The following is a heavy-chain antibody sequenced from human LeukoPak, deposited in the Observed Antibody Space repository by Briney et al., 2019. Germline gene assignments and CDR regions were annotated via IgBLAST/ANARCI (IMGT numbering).Heavy chain of an antibody. CDR1: GFTFSSYW. CDR2: INSDGSST. CDR3: AREPPEIVVAEDY. D-gene: IGHD6-19*01. V-gene: IGHV3-74*01. J-gene: IGHJ4*02. Sequence: GGSLRLSCAASGFTFSSYWMHWVRQAPGKGLVWVSRINSDGSSTSYADSVKGRFTISRDNAKNTLYLQMNSLRADDTAVYYCAREPPEIVVAEDYWGQGTLVTVSS.